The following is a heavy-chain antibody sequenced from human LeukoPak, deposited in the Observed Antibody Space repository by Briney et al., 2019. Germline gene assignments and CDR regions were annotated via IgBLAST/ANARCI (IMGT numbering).Heavy chain of an antibody. Sequence: GGSLRLSCAASGFTFSGFEMTWVRQAPGKGLEWVSYISSSGSTIYFADSVKGRFTISRDNAKNSLFLQMNSLRADDTAIYYSARGRFGITWGQGTLVTVSS. CDR3: ARGRFGIT. CDR2: ISSSGSTI. J-gene: IGHJ4*02. CDR1: GFTFSGFE. V-gene: IGHV3-48*03. D-gene: IGHD3-16*01.